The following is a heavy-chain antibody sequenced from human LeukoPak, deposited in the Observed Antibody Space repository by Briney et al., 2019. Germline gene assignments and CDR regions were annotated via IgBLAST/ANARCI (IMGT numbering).Heavy chain of an antibody. Sequence: PGGSLRLSCAASGVTFSNYAMNWVRQAPGKGLEWVSAISASGDSTYYADSVKGRFTIYRDTSKNTLYLQMNSLRAEDTAVYYCAMPEGEVVTPYDAFVILRQGTMVTVSS. V-gene: IGHV3-23*01. J-gene: IGHJ3*02. CDR1: GVTFSNYA. CDR3: AMPEGEVVTPYDAFVI. CDR2: ISASGDST. D-gene: IGHD2-15*01.